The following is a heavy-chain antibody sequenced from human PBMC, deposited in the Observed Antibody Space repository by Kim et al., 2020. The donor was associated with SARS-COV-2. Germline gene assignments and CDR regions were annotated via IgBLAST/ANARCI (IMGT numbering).Heavy chain of an antibody. CDR3: ARVIWWTYRYTDY. V-gene: IGHV7-4-1*02. D-gene: IGHD3-16*02. CDR2: INTDTGNP. Sequence: ASVKVSCKASGYTFTNNAISWVRQAPGQGLEWMGWINTDTGNPTYAQAFTRRFVFSVDTSVTTAYLQISSLEAEDTALYYCARVIWWTYRYTDYWGQGTLVTVSS. J-gene: IGHJ4*02. CDR1: GYTFTNNA.